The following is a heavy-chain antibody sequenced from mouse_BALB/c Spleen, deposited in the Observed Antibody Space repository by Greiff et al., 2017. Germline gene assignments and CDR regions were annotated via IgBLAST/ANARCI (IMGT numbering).Heavy chain of an antibody. Sequence: EVKLMESGPGLVKPSQTLSLTCSVTGDSITSGYWNWIRKFPGNKLEYMGYISYSGSTYYNPSLKSRISITRDTSKNQYYLQLNSVTTEDTATYYCASITTVVAYVFYAMDYWGQGTSVTVSS. V-gene: IGHV3-8*02. CDR3: ASITTVVAYVFYAMDY. CDR2: ISYSGST. J-gene: IGHJ4*01. D-gene: IGHD1-1*01. CDR1: GDSITSGY.